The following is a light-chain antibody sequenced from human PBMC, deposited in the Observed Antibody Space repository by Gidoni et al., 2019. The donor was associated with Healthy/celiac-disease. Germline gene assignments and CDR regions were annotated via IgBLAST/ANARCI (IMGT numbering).Light chain of an antibody. J-gene: IGLJ2*01. CDR2: GKN. CDR1: SLRSYY. V-gene: IGLV3-19*01. Sequence: SSELTQDPAGSVALGQTVRITCQGDSLRSYYASWYQQQPGQAPVLVIYGKNNRPSGIPDRFSGSSSGNTASLTITGAQAEDEADYYCNSRDSSGNPVVFGGGTKLTVL. CDR3: NSRDSSGNPVV.